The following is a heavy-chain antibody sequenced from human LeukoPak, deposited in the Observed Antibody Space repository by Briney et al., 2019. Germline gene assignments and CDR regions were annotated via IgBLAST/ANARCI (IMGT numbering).Heavy chain of an antibody. J-gene: IGHJ4*02. V-gene: IGHV4-59*01. Sequence: PSETLSLTRTVSGGSISGYYWSWIRQSPGKGLEWIGYIDYSGSTNCNPSLKSRVTISINTSKNQFSLKLSSVTAADTAVFYCARGGGYSSGWYAYWGQGTLVTVSS. CDR1: GGSISGYY. D-gene: IGHD6-19*01. CDR2: IDYSGST. CDR3: ARGGGYSSGWYAY.